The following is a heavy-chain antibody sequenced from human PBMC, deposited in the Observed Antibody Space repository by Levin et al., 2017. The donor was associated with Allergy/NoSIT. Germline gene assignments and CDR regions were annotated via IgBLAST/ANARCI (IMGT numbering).Heavy chain of an antibody. J-gene: IGHJ2*01. V-gene: IGHV3-48*02. D-gene: IGHD3-10*01. CDR3: ARDDFYGSGGYFDL. CDR2: ISSSSSTI. CDR1: GFTFSSYS. Sequence: GESLKISCAASGFTFSSYSMNWVRQAPGKGLEWVSYISSSSSTIYYADSVKGRFTISRDNAKNSLYLQMNSLRDEDTAVYYCARDDFYGSGGYFDLWGRGTLVTVSS.